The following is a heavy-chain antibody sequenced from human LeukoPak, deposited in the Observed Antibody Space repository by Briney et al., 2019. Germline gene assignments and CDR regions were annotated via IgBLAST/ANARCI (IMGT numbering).Heavy chain of an antibody. V-gene: IGHV1-18*04. CDR2: ISAYNCNT. CDR3: ARAWGYDILTGPYYFDY. J-gene: IGHJ4*02. D-gene: IGHD3-9*01. CDR1: GYTFTSYG. Sequence: GASVNVSCKASGYTFTSYGISWVRQAPAHGLEWMGWISAYNCNTNYPQQLLGRVTMTTDTSTSTAYMELRSLRSDDTAVYYCARAWGYDILTGPYYFDYWGQGTLVTVSS.